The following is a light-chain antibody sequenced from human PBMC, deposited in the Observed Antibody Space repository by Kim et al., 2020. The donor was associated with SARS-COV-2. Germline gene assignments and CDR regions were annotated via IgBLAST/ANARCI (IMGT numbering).Light chain of an antibody. CDR2: DAS. V-gene: IGKV1-5*01. CDR1: QSISSW. J-gene: IGKJ1*01. CDR3: QQYNSYPWT. Sequence: ASVGDRVTITCRASQSISSWLAWYQQKPGKAPKLLIYDASSLESGVPSRSSGSGSGTEFTLTISSLQPDDFATYYCQQYNSYPWTFGQGTKVDIK.